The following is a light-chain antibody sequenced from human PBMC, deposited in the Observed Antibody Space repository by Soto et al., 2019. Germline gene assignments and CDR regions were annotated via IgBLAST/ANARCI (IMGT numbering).Light chain of an antibody. CDR3: RSYAGSSTLV. CDR2: GVS. Sequence: QSALTQPASVSGSPGQSITISCTGTSSDVGSYNLVSWYQQHPGKAPKLMIYGVSKRPSGVSNPCSGSKSGNTASLTIAGLQADDEADYYCRSYAGSSTLVFGGGTKLTVL. CDR1: SSDVGSYNL. V-gene: IGLV2-23*02. J-gene: IGLJ2*01.